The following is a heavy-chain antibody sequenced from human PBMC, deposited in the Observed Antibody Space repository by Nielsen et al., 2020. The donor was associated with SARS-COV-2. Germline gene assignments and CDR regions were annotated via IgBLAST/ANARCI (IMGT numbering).Heavy chain of an antibody. V-gene: IGHV4-59*12. CDR1: TGINNYY. Sequence: SETLSLTCTVSTGINNYYWSWIRQPPGKGLEWLAYIHYSGSTYYNPSLKSRVTISVDTSKNQFSLKLSSVTAADTAVYYCARAPITMIVVVNAFDIWGQGTMVTVSS. CDR3: ARAPITMIVVVNAFDI. CDR2: IHYSGST. J-gene: IGHJ3*02. D-gene: IGHD3-22*01.